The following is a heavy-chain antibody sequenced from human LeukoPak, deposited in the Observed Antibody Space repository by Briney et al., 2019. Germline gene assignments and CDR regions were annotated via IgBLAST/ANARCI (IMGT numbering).Heavy chain of an antibody. CDR1: GYTFTGYY. D-gene: IGHD3-10*01. CDR2: INPNSGGT. V-gene: IGHV1-2*02. J-gene: IGHJ4*02. Sequence: GASVKVSCKASGYTFTGYYIHWVRQAPGQGLEWMGWINPNSGGTNYAQKFQGRVTMTRDTSISTAYMELSRLRSDDTAVYYCARAPDYYGSGSSYYFDYWGQGTLVTVSS. CDR3: ARAPDYYGSGSSYYFDY.